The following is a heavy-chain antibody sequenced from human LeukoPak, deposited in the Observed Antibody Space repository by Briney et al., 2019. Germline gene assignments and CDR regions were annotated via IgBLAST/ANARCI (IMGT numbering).Heavy chain of an antibody. V-gene: IGHV1-69*06. CDR3: ARDLGEFSFKTYYYYSRDA. D-gene: IGHD3-16*02. CDR2: IIPIFGTA. J-gene: IGHJ6*03. Sequence: GASVKVSCKASGGTFSSYAISWVRQAPGQGLEWMGGIIPIFGTANYAQKFQGRVTITAGKSTSTAYMELSSLRSEDTAVYYCARDLGEFSFKTYYYYSRDAGGKGPRSPSP. CDR1: GGTFSSYA.